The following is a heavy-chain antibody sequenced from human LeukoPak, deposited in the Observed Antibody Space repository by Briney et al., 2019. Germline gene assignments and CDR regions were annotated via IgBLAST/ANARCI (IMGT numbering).Heavy chain of an antibody. CDR2: IYYSGST. D-gene: IGHD6-6*01. J-gene: IGHJ5*02. CDR1: GGSISSSSYY. Sequence: PSETLSLTCTVSGGSISSSSYYWGWIRQPPGKGLEWIGSIYYSGSTNYNPSLKSRVTISVDTSKNQFSLKLSSVTAADTAVYYCARVGRIAARPDWFDPWGQGTLVTVSS. CDR3: ARVGRIAARPDWFDP. V-gene: IGHV4-39*07.